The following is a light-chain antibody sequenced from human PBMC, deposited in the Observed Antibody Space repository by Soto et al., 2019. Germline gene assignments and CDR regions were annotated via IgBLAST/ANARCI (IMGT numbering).Light chain of an antibody. CDR3: QRYNTFPI. CDR1: QSISRW. J-gene: IGKJ1*01. Sequence: DMQMPQSPSTLSASVGGRATLTCCSSQSISRWLAWYQQKPGKAPKLLIYDDFSLESGVPARLSGSGSGTEFILTISSQQPYDSATYDGQRYNTFPIFGQGTKVDIK. CDR2: DDF. V-gene: IGKV1-5*01.